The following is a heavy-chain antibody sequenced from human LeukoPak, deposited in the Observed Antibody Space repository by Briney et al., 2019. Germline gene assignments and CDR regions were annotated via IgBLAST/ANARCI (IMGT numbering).Heavy chain of an antibody. D-gene: IGHD2-2*01. Sequence: GGSLRLSCAASGFTFSSYAMHWVRQAPGKGLEWISYITTSSSTIYYAEYVKGRFTISRDNAKNSLYLQMNSLRAEDTAVYYCARDDYNIVVVPAAIIYYYYMDVWGKGTTVTVSS. J-gene: IGHJ6*03. CDR1: GFTFSSYA. CDR2: ITTSSSTI. V-gene: IGHV3-48*04. CDR3: ARDDYNIVVVPAAIIYYYYMDV.